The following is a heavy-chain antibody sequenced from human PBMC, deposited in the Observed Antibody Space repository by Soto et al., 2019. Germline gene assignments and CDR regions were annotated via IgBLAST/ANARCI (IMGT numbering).Heavy chain of an antibody. CDR1: GGSISSSSYY. D-gene: IGHD3-22*01. V-gene: IGHV4-39*01. J-gene: IGHJ3*02. Sequence: QLQLQESGPGLVKPSETLSLTCTVSGGSISSSSYYWGWIRQPPGKGLEWIGSIYYSGSTYYNPSLRSRVTISVDTSKNQFSLKLSSVTAADTAVYYCASHYYDSRAGAFDIWGQGTMVTVSS. CDR2: IYYSGST. CDR3: ASHYYDSRAGAFDI.